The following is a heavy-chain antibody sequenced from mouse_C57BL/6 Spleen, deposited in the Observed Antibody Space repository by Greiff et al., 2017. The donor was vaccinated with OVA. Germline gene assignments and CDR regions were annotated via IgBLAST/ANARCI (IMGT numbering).Heavy chain of an antibody. V-gene: IGHV1-74*04. Sequence: VQLQQPGAELVKPGASVKVSCKASGYTFTSYWMHWVKQRPGQGLEWIGRIHTSDSDTNSTQKFKSKATLTLDKSSSTAYMQLSSLTSEDSAVYYWAIEENYWGQGTTLTVSS. CDR3: AIEENY. CDR2: IHTSDSDT. J-gene: IGHJ2*01. CDR1: GYTFTSYW.